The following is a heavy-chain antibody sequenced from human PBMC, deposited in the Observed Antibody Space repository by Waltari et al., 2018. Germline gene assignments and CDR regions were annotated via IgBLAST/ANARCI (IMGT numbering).Heavy chain of an antibody. J-gene: IGHJ6*02. Sequence: EVQLVESGGGLVQPGGSLRLSCAASGFTVSSNYMSWVRQAPGKGLEWVSVIYSGGSKYYADSVKGRFTISRDNSKNTLYLQMNSLRAEDTAVYYCARADSSGYYYYYGMDVWGQGTTVTVSS. D-gene: IGHD3-22*01. CDR3: ARADSSGYYYYYGMDV. CDR2: IYSGGSK. CDR1: GFTVSSNY. V-gene: IGHV3-66*02.